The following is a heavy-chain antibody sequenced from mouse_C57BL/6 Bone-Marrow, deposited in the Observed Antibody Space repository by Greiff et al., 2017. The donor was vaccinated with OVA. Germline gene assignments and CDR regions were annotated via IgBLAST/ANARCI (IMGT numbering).Heavy chain of an antibody. CDR3: ARSEYDYFDY. Sequence: EVMLVESGGGLVKPGGSLKLSCAASGFTFSDYGMHWVRQAPEKGLEWVAYLSSGSSTFYYADTVKGRFTISRDNAKNTLCLQMTSRRSEDTAMEDCARSEYDYFDYWGQGTTLTVSS. D-gene: IGHD5-1*01. CDR2: LSSGSSTF. CDR1: GFTFSDYG. V-gene: IGHV5-17*01. J-gene: IGHJ2*01.